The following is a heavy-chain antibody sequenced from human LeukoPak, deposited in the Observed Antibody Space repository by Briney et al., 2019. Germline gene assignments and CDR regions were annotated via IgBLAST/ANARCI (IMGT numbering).Heavy chain of an antibody. J-gene: IGHJ4*02. CDR3: ARSYSSSGDLDY. Sequence: GASVKVSCKASGYTFTSYDINWLRQASGQGLEWMGWMNPNSGNTGYAQKFQGRVTMTRNTAISTAYMELSSLRSEDTAVYYCARSYSSSGDLDYWGQGTLVTVSS. CDR1: GYTFTSYD. V-gene: IGHV1-8*01. CDR2: MNPNSGNT. D-gene: IGHD6-6*01.